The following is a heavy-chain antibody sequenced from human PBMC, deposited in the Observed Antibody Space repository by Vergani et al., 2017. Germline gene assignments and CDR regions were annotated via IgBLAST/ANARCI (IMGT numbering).Heavy chain of an antibody. V-gene: IGHV1-69*01. D-gene: IGHD6-6*01. CDR3: ARDSADSSSSGWRDYYYYYMDV. CDR2: IIPIFGTA. Sequence: QVQLVQSGAEVKKPGSSVKVSCKASGGTFSSYAISWVRQAPGQGLEWMGGIIPIFGTANYAQKFQGRVTITADEATSTAYMELSSLRSEDTAVYYCARDSADSSSSGWRDYYYYYMDVWGKGTTVTVSS. CDR1: GGTFSSYA. J-gene: IGHJ6*03.